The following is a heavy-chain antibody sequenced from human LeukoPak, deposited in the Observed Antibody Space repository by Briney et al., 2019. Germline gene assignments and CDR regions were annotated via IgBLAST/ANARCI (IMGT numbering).Heavy chain of an antibody. J-gene: IGHJ4*02. CDR2: MNPNSGNT. CDR3: ARLPEHYSSGWTDY. D-gene: IGHD6-19*01. V-gene: IGHV1-8*02. Sequence: ASVKVSCKASGYTFTSYYMHWVRQAPGQGLEWMGWMNPNSGNTGYAQKFQGRVTMTRNTSISTAYMELSSLRSEDTAVYYCARLPEHYSSGWTDYWGQGTLVTVSS. CDR1: GYTFTSYY.